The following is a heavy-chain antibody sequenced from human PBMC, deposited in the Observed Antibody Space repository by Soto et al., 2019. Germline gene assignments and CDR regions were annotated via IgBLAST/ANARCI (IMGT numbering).Heavy chain of an antibody. CDR1: GGTFSTYA. D-gene: IGHD6-19*01. V-gene: IGHV1-69*06. CDR3: AREGPVAGNYGMDV. CDR2: IIPIFATP. Sequence: QVQLLQSGAEVKKPVSSVKVSCKASGGTFSTYAISWVRQAPGQGLEWMGGIIPIFATPSYAQKFQGRVTITADKSTSTAYMELSSLRSEYTAVYYCAREGPVAGNYGMDVWGQGTTVTVSS. J-gene: IGHJ6*02.